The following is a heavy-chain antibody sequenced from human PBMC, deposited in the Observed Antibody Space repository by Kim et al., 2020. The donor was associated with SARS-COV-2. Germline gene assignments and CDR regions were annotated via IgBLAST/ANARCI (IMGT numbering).Heavy chain of an antibody. CDR1: GYSFTSYW. CDR3: ARRTRTYSSGWYEDPYFDY. CDR2: IYPGDSDT. J-gene: IGHJ4*02. Sequence: GESLKMSCKGSGYSFTSYWIGWVRQMPGKGLEWMGIIYPGDSDTRYSPSFQGQVTISADKSISTAYLQWSSLKASDTAMYYCARRTRTYSSGWYEDPYFDYWGQGTLVTVSS. D-gene: IGHD6-19*01. V-gene: IGHV5-51*01.